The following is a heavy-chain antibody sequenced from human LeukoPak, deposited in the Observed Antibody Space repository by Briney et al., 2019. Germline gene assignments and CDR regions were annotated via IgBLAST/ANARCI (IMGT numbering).Heavy chain of an antibody. D-gene: IGHD3-22*01. Sequence: PAHTLSLTCTVSGDSVSGISFYWSWIRQPPGKGLQYIVYFHDSGRTNYNHSLKSRVTISVDTSKNQFSLKLSSVTAADTAVYYCARYYDSSGYWSTPHFDYWGQGTLVT. J-gene: IGHJ4*02. CDR2: FHDSGRT. V-gene: IGHV4-61*01. CDR3: ARYYDSSGYWSTPHFDY. CDR1: GDSVSGISFY.